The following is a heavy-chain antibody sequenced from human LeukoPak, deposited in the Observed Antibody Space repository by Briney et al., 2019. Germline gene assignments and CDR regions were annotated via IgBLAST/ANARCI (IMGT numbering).Heavy chain of an antibody. V-gene: IGHV3-48*03. Sequence: PGGSLRLSCAASGFTFSSYEMNWVRQAPGKGLEWVSYISSSGSTIYYADSVKGRFTISRDNSKNTLYLQMNSLRAEDTAVYYCAKVIASALFDYWGQGTLVTVSS. CDR3: AKVIASALFDY. CDR2: ISSSGSTI. CDR1: GFTFSSYE. D-gene: IGHD2-21*01. J-gene: IGHJ4*02.